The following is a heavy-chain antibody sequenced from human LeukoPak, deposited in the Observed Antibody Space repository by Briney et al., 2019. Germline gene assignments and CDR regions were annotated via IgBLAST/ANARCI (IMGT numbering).Heavy chain of an antibody. CDR3: ARAPQYYGSGSRTDNWFDP. Sequence: SETLSLTCAVYGGSFSGYYWSWIRQPPGKGLEWIGEINHSGSTNYNPSLKSRVTISVDTSKNQFSLKLSSVTAADTAVYYCARAPQYYGSGSRTDNWFDPWGQGTLVTVSS. J-gene: IGHJ5*02. CDR2: INHSGST. V-gene: IGHV4-34*01. D-gene: IGHD3-10*01. CDR1: GGSFSGYY.